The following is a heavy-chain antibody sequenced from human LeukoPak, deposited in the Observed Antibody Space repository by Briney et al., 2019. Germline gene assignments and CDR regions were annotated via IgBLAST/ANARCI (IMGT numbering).Heavy chain of an antibody. Sequence: GASVKVSCKASGYTFTSYDINWVRQATGQGLEWMGWMNPNRGNTGYEQKFQGRVTMTRNTSISTAYMELSRLRSEDTAVYYCATKGYCSSTSCPPVLDYWGQGTLVTVSS. CDR3: ATKGYCSSTSCPPVLDY. D-gene: IGHD2-2*01. J-gene: IGHJ4*02. CDR1: GYTFTSYD. CDR2: MNPNRGNT. V-gene: IGHV1-8*01.